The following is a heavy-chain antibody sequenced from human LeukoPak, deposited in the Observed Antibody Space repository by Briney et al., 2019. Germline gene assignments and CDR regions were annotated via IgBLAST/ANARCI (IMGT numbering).Heavy chain of an antibody. D-gene: IGHD6-6*01. J-gene: IGHJ4*02. CDR2: MNPNSGNT. V-gene: IGHV1-8*01. CDR1: GYTFTSYD. Sequence: ASVKVSCKASGYTFTSYDINWVRQATGQGLEWMGWMNPNSGNTGYAQKFQGRVTMTRNTSISTAYMELSSLRSEDTAVYYCASLPRIAARPAAYYFDYWGQGTLVTVSS. CDR3: ASLPRIAARPAAYYFDY.